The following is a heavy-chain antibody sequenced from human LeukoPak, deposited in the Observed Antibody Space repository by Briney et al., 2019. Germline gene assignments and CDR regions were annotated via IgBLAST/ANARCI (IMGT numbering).Heavy chain of an antibody. V-gene: IGHV4-59*01. CDR2: IYYSGST. CDR1: GVSFSGYY. J-gene: IGHJ6*03. CDR3: ARVLRYFDWLSSGSYYYMDV. Sequence: SETLSLTCAVYGVSFSGYYWSWIRQPPGKGLEWIGYIYYSGSTNYNPSLKSRVTISLDTSKNEFSLKLSSVTAADTAVYYCARVLRYFDWLSSGSYYYMDVWGKGTTVTISS. D-gene: IGHD3-9*01.